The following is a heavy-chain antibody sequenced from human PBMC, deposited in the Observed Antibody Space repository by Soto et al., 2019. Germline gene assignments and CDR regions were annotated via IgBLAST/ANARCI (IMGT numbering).Heavy chain of an antibody. V-gene: IGHV3-72*01. CDR3: ASLNWGSGDAFDI. CDR2: TRNKGNSYTA. Sequence: GGSLRLSCAASGFTFSDHYMDWVRQAPGKGLEWVGLTRNKGNSYTADYAASVKGSFTITSDDSKNSLYLQMNSLKTEDTALYYCASLNWGSGDAFDIWGQGTMVTVSS. J-gene: IGHJ3*02. CDR1: GFTFSDHY. D-gene: IGHD7-27*01.